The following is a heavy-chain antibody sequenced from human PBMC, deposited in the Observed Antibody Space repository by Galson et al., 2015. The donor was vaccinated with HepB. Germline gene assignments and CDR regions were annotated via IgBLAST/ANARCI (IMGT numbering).Heavy chain of an antibody. J-gene: IGHJ4*02. D-gene: IGHD5-18*01. CDR1: EFIFSDYG. CDR3: AKDRGSWIQLWFKGSDY. Sequence: SLRLSCAASEFIFSDYGMHWVRQAPGKGLEWVALIWKDGTNQYYSDSVKGRFTISRDNSKKTLYLQMNSLRAEDTAVYYCAKDRGSWIQLWFKGSDYWGQGTLVTVSS. CDR2: IWKDGTNQ. V-gene: IGHV3-33*03.